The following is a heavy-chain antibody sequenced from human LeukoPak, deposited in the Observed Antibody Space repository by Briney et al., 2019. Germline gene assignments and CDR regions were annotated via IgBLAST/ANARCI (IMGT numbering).Heavy chain of an antibody. J-gene: IGHJ4*02. V-gene: IGHV4-34*01. CDR3: ARVGIVDYYDSSGYYY. Sequence: SETLSLTCAVYGGSFSGYYWSWIRQPPGKGLEWIGEINHSGSTNYNPSLKSRVTIPVDTSKNQFSLKLSSVTAADTAVYYCARVGIVDYYDSSGYYYWGQGTLVTVSS. D-gene: IGHD3-22*01. CDR2: INHSGST. CDR1: GGSFSGYY.